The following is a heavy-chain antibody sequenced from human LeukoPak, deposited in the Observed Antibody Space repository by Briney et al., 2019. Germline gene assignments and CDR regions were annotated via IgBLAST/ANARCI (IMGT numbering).Heavy chain of an antibody. V-gene: IGHV3-23*01. CDR2: ISGSGGGT. CDR3: VKDLGRYRNNCFDY. CDR1: GFTFSSYA. J-gene: IGHJ4*02. D-gene: IGHD1-26*01. Sequence: GGSLRLSCAASGFTFSSYAMSWVRQAPEKGMEWVSTISGSGGGTYYADSVKGRFTISRDDSKSTLYLQMNSLRAEDTAVYYCVKDLGRYRNNCFDYWGQGTLVTVSS.